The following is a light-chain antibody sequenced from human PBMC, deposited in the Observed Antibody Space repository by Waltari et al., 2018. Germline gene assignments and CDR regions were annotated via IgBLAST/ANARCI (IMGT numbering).Light chain of an antibody. J-gene: IGKJ1*01. CDR2: GAS. Sequence: EIVLTHSPCTLSVFPVVRVTGSCRARQWGSRTLAWYLRKPGQAPKVLIYGASIMATGIPDRFTGSVAVTDFSLTISSLEPEDFAIYFCQHYVRLPATFGQGTKVEIK. V-gene: IGKV3-20*01. CDR3: QHYVRLPAT. CDR1: QWGSRT.